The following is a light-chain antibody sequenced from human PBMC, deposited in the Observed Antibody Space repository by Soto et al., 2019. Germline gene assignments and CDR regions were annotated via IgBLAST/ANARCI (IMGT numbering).Light chain of an antibody. CDR1: QSVNSN. CDR3: QQYNNWPPLT. V-gene: IGKV3-15*01. CDR2: GSS. J-gene: IGKJ4*01. Sequence: EIVMTQSPATLSMSPGERATLFCRASQSVNSNLAWYQQKPGQAPRLLIFGSSTRATGIPARFSGSGSGTDFTLTISSLQPEDFAVYYCQQYNNWPPLTFGGGTKVEIK.